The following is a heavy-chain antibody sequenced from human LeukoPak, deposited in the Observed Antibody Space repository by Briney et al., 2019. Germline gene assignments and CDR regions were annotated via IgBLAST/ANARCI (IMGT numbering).Heavy chain of an antibody. CDR1: GGSISSGSYY. CDR3: ARVPTAILVLDY. D-gene: IGHD2-2*01. Sequence: SETLSLTCSVSGGSISSGSYYWTWIRQPAGKGLEWIGRIYTSGSTDYNPSLKSRVTISGDTSKNQFSLKLSSVTAADTAVYYCARVPTAILVLDYWGQGTLVTVSS. CDR2: IYTSGST. V-gene: IGHV4-61*02. J-gene: IGHJ4*02.